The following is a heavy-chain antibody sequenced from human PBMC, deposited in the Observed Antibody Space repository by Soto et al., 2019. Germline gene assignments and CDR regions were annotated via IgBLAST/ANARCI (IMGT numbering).Heavy chain of an antibody. D-gene: IGHD2-2*01. CDR2: ISLYSDGT. Sequence: ASVKVSCKTSGYTFSNYGSTWGRQAPGQPLEWLGWISLYSDGTNYAQKFQGRVSMTTDTSTTTAYMELRSLRSDDTAVYYCARVVPGAEAWFGPWGHGTLVTLSS. V-gene: IGHV1-18*01. CDR1: GYTFSNYG. CDR3: ARVVPGAEAWFGP. J-gene: IGHJ5*02.